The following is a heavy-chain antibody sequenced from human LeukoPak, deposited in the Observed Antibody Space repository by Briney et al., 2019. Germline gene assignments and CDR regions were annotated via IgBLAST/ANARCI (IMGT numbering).Heavy chain of an antibody. CDR2: MNPNRSNK. V-gene: IGHV1-8*03. CDR1: GYTFTSYD. D-gene: IGHD2-15*01. Sequence: DSVKVSCKASGYTFTSYDINWVRQATGQGLEWMGWMNPNRSNKGYAQKFQGRVTITRNTSISTAYMVLSSLRSEDTAVYYCARAHCSGGSCYYNWFGPWGQGTPVTVSS. CDR3: ARAHCSGGSCYYNWFGP. J-gene: IGHJ5*02.